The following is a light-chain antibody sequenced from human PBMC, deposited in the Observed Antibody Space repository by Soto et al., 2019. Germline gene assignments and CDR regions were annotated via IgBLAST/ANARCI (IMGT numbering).Light chain of an antibody. V-gene: IGLV3-21*02. CDR2: DDS. CDR3: QVWDSSSDHPV. J-gene: IGLJ3*02. CDR1: NIGSKS. Sequence: SYELTQPPSVSVAPGQTARITCGGNNIGSKSVHWYQQKPGQAPVLVVYDDSDRPSGIPERFSGSSSGNTATLTIGSVEAGDEADYYCQVWDSSSDHPVFGGGTKLTVL.